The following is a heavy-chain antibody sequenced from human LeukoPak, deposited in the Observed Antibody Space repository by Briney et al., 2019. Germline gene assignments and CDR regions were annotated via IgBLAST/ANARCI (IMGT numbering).Heavy chain of an antibody. D-gene: IGHD3-9*01. CDR2: IYYSGST. Sequence: PSETLSLTCTVSGGSISSYYWSWIRQPPGKGLEWIGYIYYSGSTNYNPSLKSRVTISVDTSKNQFSLKLSSVTAADTAVYYCARQYDILTGYGMDVWGQGTTVTVSS. CDR3: ARQYDILTGYGMDV. J-gene: IGHJ6*02. V-gene: IGHV4-59*08. CDR1: GGSISSYY.